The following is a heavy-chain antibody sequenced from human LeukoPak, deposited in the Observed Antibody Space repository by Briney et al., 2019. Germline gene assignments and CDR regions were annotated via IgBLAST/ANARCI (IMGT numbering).Heavy chain of an antibody. D-gene: IGHD5-18*01. CDR3: ACTWIQPWFSTHYYMDV. CDR1: GGTFSSYA. V-gene: IGHV1-69*05. Sequence: SVKVSCKASGGTFSSYAISWVRQAAGQGLEWMGRITPIFGTANYAQKFQGRVTITTDESTSTAYMELSSLRSEDTAVYYCACTWIQPWFSTHYYMDVWGKGTTVTVSS. J-gene: IGHJ6*03. CDR2: ITPIFGTA.